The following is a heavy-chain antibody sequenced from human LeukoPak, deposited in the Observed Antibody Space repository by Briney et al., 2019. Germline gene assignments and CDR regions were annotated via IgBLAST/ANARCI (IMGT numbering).Heavy chain of an antibody. D-gene: IGHD3-9*01. CDR3: ASSSDILTGYLPFDY. Sequence: GASVKVSCKAPGYTFTSYGISWVRQAPGQGLEWMGWISAYNGNTNYAQKLQGRVTMTTDTSTSTAYMELRSLRSDDTAVYYCASSSDILTGYLPFDYWGQGTLVTVSS. J-gene: IGHJ4*02. V-gene: IGHV1-18*01. CDR2: ISAYNGNT. CDR1: GYTFTSYG.